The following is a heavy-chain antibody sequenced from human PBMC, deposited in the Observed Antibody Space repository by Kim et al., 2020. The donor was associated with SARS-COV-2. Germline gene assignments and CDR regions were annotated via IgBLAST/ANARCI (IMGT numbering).Heavy chain of an antibody. V-gene: IGHV4-31*03. CDR2: IYYSGST. J-gene: IGHJ4*02. Sequence: SETLSLTCTVSGGSISSGGYYWSWIRQHPGKGLEWIGYIYYSGSTYYNPSLKSRVTISVDTSKNQFSLKLSSVTAADTAVYYCAREAPYYYDSSGYYYPTEVDYWGQGTLVTVSS. D-gene: IGHD3-22*01. CDR3: AREAPYYYDSSGYYYPTEVDY. CDR1: GGSISSGGYY.